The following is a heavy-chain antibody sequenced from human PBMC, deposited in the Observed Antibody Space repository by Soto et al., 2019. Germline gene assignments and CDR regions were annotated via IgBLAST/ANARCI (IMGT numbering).Heavy chain of an antibody. CDR1: GGSISSGGYY. J-gene: IGHJ6*02. V-gene: IGHV4-31*03. D-gene: IGHD3-22*01. CDR2: IYYSGST. CDR3: ARGGYYDSSGYYYNYYYGMDV. Sequence: SETLSLTCTVSGGSISSGGYYWSWIRQHPGKGLEWIGYIYYSGSTYYNPSLKSRVTISVDTSKNQFSLKLSSVTAADTAVYYCARGGYYDSSGYYYNYYYGMDVWGQGTTVTVSS.